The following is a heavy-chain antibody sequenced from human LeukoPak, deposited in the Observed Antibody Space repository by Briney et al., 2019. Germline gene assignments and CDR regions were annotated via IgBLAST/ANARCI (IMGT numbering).Heavy chain of an antibody. CDR2: INPNSGGT. V-gene: IGHV1-2*02. J-gene: IGHJ4*02. CDR1: GYTFTGYY. Sequence: ASVKVSCKASGYTFTGYYMHWVRQAPGQGLEWMGWINPNSGGTNYAQKFQGRVTMTRDTSISTAYMELSRLRSDDTAVYYCARPKFSRGWYPVLDYWGQGTLVNGSS. CDR3: ARPKFSRGWYPVLDY. D-gene: IGHD6-19*01.